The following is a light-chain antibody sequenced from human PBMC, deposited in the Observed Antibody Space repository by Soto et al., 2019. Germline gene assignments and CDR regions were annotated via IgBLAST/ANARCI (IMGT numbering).Light chain of an antibody. V-gene: IGKV2-30*01. Sequence: DVVMTQSPLSLPVTLGQPASISCRSSQSLVSSNGNTFLIWFQQRPGQSPRRLIYKVSNRDSAVPDRFTGSGSGTDFTLEISRVEAEDVRVYYCMQATHWPWTFGQRTKMEIK. CDR2: KVS. CDR3: MQATHWPWT. CDR1: QSLVSSNGNTF. J-gene: IGKJ1*01.